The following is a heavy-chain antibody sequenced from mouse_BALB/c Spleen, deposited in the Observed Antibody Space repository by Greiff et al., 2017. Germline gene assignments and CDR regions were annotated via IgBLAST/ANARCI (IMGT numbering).Heavy chain of an antibody. CDR3: ASELRYAMDY. D-gene: IGHD1-1*01. CDR2: ISYDGSN. V-gene: IGHV3-6*02. Sequence: DVQLQESGPGLVKPSQSLSLTCSVTGYSITSGYYWNWIRQFPGNKLEWMGYISYDGSNNYNPSLKNRISITRDTSKNQFFLKLNSVTTEDTATYYCASELRYAMDYWGQGTSVTVSS. CDR1: GYSITSGYY. J-gene: IGHJ4*01.